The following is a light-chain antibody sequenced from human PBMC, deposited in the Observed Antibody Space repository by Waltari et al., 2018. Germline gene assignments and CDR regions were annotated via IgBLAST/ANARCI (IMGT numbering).Light chain of an antibody. CDR2: DVS. CDR3: ISYSSATPGNVV. CDR1: SSDVGGYNY. Sequence: SALTQPASVSGSLGQSITFSCTGTSSDVGGYNYVAWYQQHPGKAPKLMIHDVSNRPSGVSIRFSGSQSGDTASLTISGLQADDEADYYCISYSSATPGNVVIGGGTKLTVL. V-gene: IGLV2-14*01. J-gene: IGLJ2*01.